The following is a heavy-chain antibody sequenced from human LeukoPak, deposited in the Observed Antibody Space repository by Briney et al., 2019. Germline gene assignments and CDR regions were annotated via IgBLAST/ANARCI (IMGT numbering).Heavy chain of an antibody. CDR2: IKQDGSEK. CDR1: GFTFSSYW. V-gene: IGHV3-7*01. D-gene: IGHD3-10*01. CDR3: ARVRQEWFGELSPLYYMDV. Sequence: GGSLRLSCAASGFTFSSYWMSWVRQAPGKGLEWVANIKQDGSEKYYVDSVKGRFTISRDNAKNSLYLQMNSLRAEDTAVYYCARVRQEWFGELSPLYYMDVWGKGTTVTVSS. J-gene: IGHJ6*03.